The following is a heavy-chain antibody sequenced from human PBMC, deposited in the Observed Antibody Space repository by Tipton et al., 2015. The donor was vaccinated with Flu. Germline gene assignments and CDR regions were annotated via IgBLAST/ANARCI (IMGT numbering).Heavy chain of an antibody. CDR3: AGLLYDILTGYFRDYFDY. V-gene: IGHV5-51*03. Sequence: VQLVQSGAEVKKPGESLKISCKGSGYSFTSYWIGWVRQMPGKGLEWMGIIYPGDSDTRYRPSFQGQVTLSADKSISNAYLQWSSLMASDTAMYYCAGLLYDILTGYFRDYFDYWGQGTMVTVSS. CDR1: GYSFTSYW. J-gene: IGHJ4*02. D-gene: IGHD3-9*01. CDR2: IYPGDSDT.